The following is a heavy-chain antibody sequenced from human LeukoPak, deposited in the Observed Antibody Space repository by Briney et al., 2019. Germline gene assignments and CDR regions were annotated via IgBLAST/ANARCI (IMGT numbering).Heavy chain of an antibody. CDR3: ARGRAVAGRSPLDLGY. D-gene: IGHD6-19*01. V-gene: IGHV1-8*03. J-gene: IGHJ4*02. Sequence: ASVKVSCKASGYTFTSYDINWVRQATGQGLEWMGWMNPNSGNTGYAQKFQGRVTITRNTSISTAYMELSSLRSEDTAVYYCARGRAVAGRSPLDLGYWGQGNLVTVSS. CDR1: GYTFTSYD. CDR2: MNPNSGNT.